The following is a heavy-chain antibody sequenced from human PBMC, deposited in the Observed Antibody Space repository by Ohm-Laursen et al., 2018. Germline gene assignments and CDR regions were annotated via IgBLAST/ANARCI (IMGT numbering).Heavy chain of an antibody. V-gene: IGHV4-59*11. CDR1: GGSITNHY. Sequence: GTLSLTCPVSGGSITNHYWNWVRQSPGKGLEWIGYIYHSGSTKYNPFFNSRVTISVDTSKNQFSLGLTSVTAADTAMYYCAREAKDYDGDGYFLDYWGQGTLVTVSS. CDR3: AREAKDYDGDGYFLDY. J-gene: IGHJ4*02. D-gene: IGHD3-22*01. CDR2: IYHSGST.